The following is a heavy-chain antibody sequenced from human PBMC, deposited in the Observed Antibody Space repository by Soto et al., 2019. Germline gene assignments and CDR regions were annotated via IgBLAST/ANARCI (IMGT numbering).Heavy chain of an antibody. CDR3: TKSWLFEKNWFDP. Sequence: GSLRLSCAASGFSFTTYGMSWVRQAPGKGLEWVSDISSTGLYTYLADSVKGRFTISRDNSKNTLYLQMNSLRVDDTAVYFCTKSWLFEKNWFDPWGQGTLVT. D-gene: IGHD3-22*01. CDR2: ISSTGLYT. CDR1: GFSFTTYG. V-gene: IGHV3-23*01. J-gene: IGHJ5*02.